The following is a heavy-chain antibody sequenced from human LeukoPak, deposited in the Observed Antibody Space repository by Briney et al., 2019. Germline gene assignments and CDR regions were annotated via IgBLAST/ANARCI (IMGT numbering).Heavy chain of an antibody. J-gene: IGHJ3*02. V-gene: IGHV3-30-3*01. CDR3: ARDRLNYDSSGYSLPEDAFNI. CDR2: ISYDGSNK. CDR1: GFTFSSYA. D-gene: IGHD3-22*01. Sequence: GGSLRLSCAASGFTFSSYAMHWVRQAPGKGLEWVAVISYDGSNKYYADSVKGRFTISRDNSKNTLYLQMNSLRAEDTAVYYCARDRLNYDSSGYSLPEDAFNIWGQGTMVTVSS.